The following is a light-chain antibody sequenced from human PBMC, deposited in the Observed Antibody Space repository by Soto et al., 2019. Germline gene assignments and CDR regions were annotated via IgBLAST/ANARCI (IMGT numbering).Light chain of an antibody. CDR1: QSVSSN. Sequence: EKAMTQSPATLSVSPGERATLSCRASQSVSSNFAWYQMKPGQAPRPLIYGASTRDTGIPARFSGSGSWTEFTLTISSLQSEDFAVYYCQQYNNWPWTFGQGTKVEIK. CDR2: GAS. V-gene: IGKV3-15*01. J-gene: IGKJ1*01. CDR3: QQYNNWPWT.